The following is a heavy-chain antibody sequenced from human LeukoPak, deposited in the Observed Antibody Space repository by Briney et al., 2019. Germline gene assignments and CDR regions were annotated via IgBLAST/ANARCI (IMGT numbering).Heavy chain of an antibody. Sequence: GGSLILSCAASGATFRSSVMHWVRQAPGKRLEWVAVIWYDGGDKKYADSVKGRFTISRDNSKNTLYLQMNSLRAEDTAVYYCARSSGYGDSYFFDYWGQGTLVSVSS. V-gene: IGHV3-33*01. J-gene: IGHJ4*02. CDR3: ARSSGYGDSYFFDY. CDR2: IWYDGGDK. CDR1: GATFRSSV. D-gene: IGHD6-25*01.